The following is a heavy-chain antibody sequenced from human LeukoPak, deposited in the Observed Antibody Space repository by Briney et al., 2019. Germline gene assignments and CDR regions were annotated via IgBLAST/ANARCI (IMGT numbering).Heavy chain of an antibody. V-gene: IGHV3-23*01. J-gene: IGHJ4*02. CDR1: GFTFSNSG. D-gene: IGHD3-10*01. Sequence: GSLRLSCAASGFTFSNSGMSWVRQAPGKGLEWVSSISGSGGGTYYADSVKGRFTISRDNSKNTLYLQMNSLRAEDTAVFYCASYVGSGGYWGQGTPVTVSS. CDR2: ISGSGGGT. CDR3: ASYVGSGGY.